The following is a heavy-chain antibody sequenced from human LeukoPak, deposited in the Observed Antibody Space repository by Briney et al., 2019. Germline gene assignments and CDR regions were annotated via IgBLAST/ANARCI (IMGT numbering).Heavy chain of an antibody. CDR1: GYTFTGYY. V-gene: IGHV1-2*02. D-gene: IGHD6-19*01. CDR2: INPNSGGT. CDR3: ARDPGYSSGWYSGFDY. J-gene: IGHJ4*02. Sequence: ASVKVSCKASGYTFTGYYMHWVRQAPGQGLEWMGWINPNSGGTNYAQKFQGRVTMTRDTSISTAYMELSRLRSDDTAVYYCARDPGYSSGWYSGFDYWGQGTLVTVSS.